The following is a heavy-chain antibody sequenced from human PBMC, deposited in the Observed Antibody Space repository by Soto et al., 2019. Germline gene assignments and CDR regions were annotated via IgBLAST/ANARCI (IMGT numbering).Heavy chain of an antibody. CDR3: AKDSGYQMPDNYFYYGLDV. D-gene: IGHD5-18*01. CDR1: GSTFTSHA. V-gene: IGHV3-30*18. J-gene: IGHJ6*02. CDR2: ISYDEIDK. Sequence: GWLRRAGAASGSTFTSHAMHWVRQTPGKGLEWVAAISYDEIDKKYASSVKGRFTVSRDNVKNTLSLQMNSLRPEDTAVYYCAKDSGYQMPDNYFYYGLDVWGQGTTVTVYS.